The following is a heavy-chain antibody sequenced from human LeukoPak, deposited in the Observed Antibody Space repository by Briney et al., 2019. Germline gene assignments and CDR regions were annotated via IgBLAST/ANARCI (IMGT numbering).Heavy chain of an antibody. CDR1: GGSFSGYY. CDR2: INHSGST. J-gene: IGHJ4*02. CDR3: ASDNTAMFD. Sequence: SETLSLTCAVYGGSFSGYYWSWIRQPPGEGLEWIGEINHSGSTNYNPSLKSRVTISVDTSKNQFSLKLSSVTAADTAVYYCASDNTAMFDWGQGTLVTVSS. V-gene: IGHV4-34*01. D-gene: IGHD5-18*01.